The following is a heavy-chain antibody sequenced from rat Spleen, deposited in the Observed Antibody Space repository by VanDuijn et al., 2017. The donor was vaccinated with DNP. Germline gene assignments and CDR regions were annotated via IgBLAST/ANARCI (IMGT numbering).Heavy chain of an antibody. J-gene: IGHJ3*01. D-gene: IGHD1-12*02. CDR2: ISYDGSDT. CDR3: TAVEYDVTYYLNWFAY. Sequence: EVQLVESGGGLVQPGRSMQLSCAASGFTFSSFAMAWVRQAPTKGLEWVASISYDGSDTYYRNSVKGRFTISRDNAKSTLYLQMDSLRSEDTATYYCTAVEYDVTYYLNWFAYWGQGTLVTVSS. CDR1: GFTFSSFA. V-gene: IGHV5-29*01.